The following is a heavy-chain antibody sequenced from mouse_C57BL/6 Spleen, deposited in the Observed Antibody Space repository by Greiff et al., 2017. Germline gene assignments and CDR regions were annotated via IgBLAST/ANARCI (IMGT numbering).Heavy chain of an antibody. CDR3: ASIYDGYHYAMDY. D-gene: IGHD2-3*01. CDR1: GFTFSDYG. J-gene: IGHJ4*01. CDR2: ISSGSSTI. Sequence: EVQVVESGGGLVKPGGSLKLSCAASGFTFSDYGMHWVRQAPEKGLEWVAYISSGSSTIYYADTVKGRFTISRDNAKKSLFLQMTSLRSEDTAMYYCASIYDGYHYAMDYWGQGTSVTVSS. V-gene: IGHV5-17*01.